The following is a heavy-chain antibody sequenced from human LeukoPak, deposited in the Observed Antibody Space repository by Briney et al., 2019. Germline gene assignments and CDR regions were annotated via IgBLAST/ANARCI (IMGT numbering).Heavy chain of an antibody. CDR2: IYYSGST. V-gene: IGHV4-39*01. D-gene: IGHD5-24*01. Sequence: NTSETLSLTCTVSGGSISSSSYYWGWIRQPPGKGLEWIGSIYYSGSTYYNPSLKSRVTISVDTSKNQFSLKLSSVTAADTAVYYCARHSGLHRYLDYWGQGTLVTVSS. CDR1: GGSISSSSYY. CDR3: ARHSGLHRYLDY. J-gene: IGHJ4*02.